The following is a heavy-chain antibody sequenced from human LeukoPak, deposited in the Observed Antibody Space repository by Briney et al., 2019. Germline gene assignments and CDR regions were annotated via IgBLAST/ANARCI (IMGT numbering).Heavy chain of an antibody. CDR1: GFTFRSYW. CDR2: IKEDGSEK. Sequence: GGSLRLSCTASGFTFRSYWMSWVRQVPGKGLEWVANIKEDGSEKHFLDSVKGRFTISRDNAKNSLYLQMNSLRAEDTAVYYCASTNTEIAAAGTSDYWGQGTLVTVSS. V-gene: IGHV3-7*01. CDR3: ASTNTEIAAAGTSDY. D-gene: IGHD6-13*01. J-gene: IGHJ4*02.